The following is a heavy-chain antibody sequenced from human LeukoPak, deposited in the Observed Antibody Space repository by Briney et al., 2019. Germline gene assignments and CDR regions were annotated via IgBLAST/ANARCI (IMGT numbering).Heavy chain of an antibody. CDR1: GYTFTSYD. V-gene: IGHV1-8*01. J-gene: IGHJ4*02. CDR2: MNPNSGNT. Sequence: ASVKVSCKASGYTFTSYDINWVRQATGQGLEWMGWMNPNSGNTGYAQKFQGRVTVTRDTSTSTVHMELSGLRSEDTAVYYCARDQEGFDYWGQGTLVTVSS. CDR3: ARDQEGFDY.